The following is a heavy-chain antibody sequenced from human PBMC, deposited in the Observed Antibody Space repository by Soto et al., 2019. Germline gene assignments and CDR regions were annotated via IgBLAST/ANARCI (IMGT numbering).Heavy chain of an antibody. CDR1: GFTFSNYA. D-gene: IGHD6-19*01. CDR3: AKGRGGTGWSFDC. CDR2: ISGSDGGT. J-gene: IGHJ4*02. V-gene: IGHV3-23*01. Sequence: EVQLLESGGGLVQPGGSLRLSCTASGFTFSNYAMTWVRQAPGKGLEWVATISGSDGGTYYADSVKGRFTISRDNSKDTLYLQMNSLRAEDTAVYYCAKGRGGTGWSFDCWGQGALVTVCS.